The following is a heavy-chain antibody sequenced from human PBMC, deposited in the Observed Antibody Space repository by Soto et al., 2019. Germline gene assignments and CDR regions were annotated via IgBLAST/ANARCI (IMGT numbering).Heavy chain of an antibody. CDR1: GFTFSSYA. D-gene: IGHD4-17*01. CDR3: ARDEDYGDYVGGFDY. J-gene: IGHJ4*02. CDR2: ISYDGSNK. V-gene: IGHV3-30-3*01. Sequence: QVQLVESGGGVVQPGRSLRLSCAASGFTFSSYAMHWVRQAPGKGLEGVAVISYDGSNKYYADSVKGRFTISRDNSKNTLYLQMNSVRAEDTAVYYCARDEDYGDYVGGFDYWGQGTLVTVSS.